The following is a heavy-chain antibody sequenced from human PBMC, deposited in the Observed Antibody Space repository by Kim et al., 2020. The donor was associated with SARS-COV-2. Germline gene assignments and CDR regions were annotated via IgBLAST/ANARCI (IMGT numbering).Heavy chain of an antibody. V-gene: IGHV3-48*02. CDR1: GFSFSTYS. CDR2: IGTGGGTI. J-gene: IGHJ4*02. Sequence: GGSLRLSCTASGFSFSTYSMNWVRQRPGKGLEWISVIGTGGGTIFYADSVKGRFTISRDNDNNSLFLQMNSLRDEDTAVYYCAREVGRYYYDASDYYSDDWGQGTLVTVSS. D-gene: IGHD3-22*01. CDR3: AREVGRYYYDASDYYSDD.